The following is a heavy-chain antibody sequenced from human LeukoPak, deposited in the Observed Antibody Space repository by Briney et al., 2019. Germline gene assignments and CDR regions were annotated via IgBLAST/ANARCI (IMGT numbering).Heavy chain of an antibody. D-gene: IGHD5-24*01. CDR2: IYYSGST. CDR3: ARGGMATSFDY. V-gene: IGHV4-59*01. CDR1: GGSISSYY. J-gene: IGHJ4*02. Sequence: SETLSLTCTVSGGSISSYYWSWIRQPPGKGLEWIGYIYYSGSTNYNPSLKSRVTISVDTSKNQFSLKLSSVTAADTAVYYCARGGMATSFDYWGQGTLVTVSS.